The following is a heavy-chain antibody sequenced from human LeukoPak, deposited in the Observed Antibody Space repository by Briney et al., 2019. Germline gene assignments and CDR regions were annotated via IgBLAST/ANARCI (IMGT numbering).Heavy chain of an antibody. D-gene: IGHD2/OR15-2a*01. CDR1: GYTFTSYY. CDR3: ARDGRNIPFDY. CDR2: INLSGGST. J-gene: IGHJ4*02. V-gene: IGHV1-46*01. Sequence: ASVKVSCKASGYTFTSYYMNWVRQAPGQGLEWMGMINLSGGSTSYAQKFQGRVTMTRDTSISTAYMELSRLRSDDTAVYYCARDGRNIPFDYWGQGTLVTVSS.